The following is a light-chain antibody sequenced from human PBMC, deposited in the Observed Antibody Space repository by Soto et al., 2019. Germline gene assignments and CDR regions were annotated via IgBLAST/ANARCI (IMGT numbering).Light chain of an antibody. CDR3: QQYNSDPYT. CDR2: DSS. V-gene: IGKV1-5*01. CDR1: QPISNW. J-gene: IGKJ2*01. Sequence: DIRMTQSPSTLSASVGDRVTISCRASQPISNWVAWYQQKPGRAPKLLISDSSNLETGVPPRFSGTGSGTQYALIISGLQADDSATYYSQQYNSDPYTFGQGTK.